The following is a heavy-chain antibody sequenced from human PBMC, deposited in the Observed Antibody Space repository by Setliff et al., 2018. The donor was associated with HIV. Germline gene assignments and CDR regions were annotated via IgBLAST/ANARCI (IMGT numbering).Heavy chain of an antibody. CDR1: GGSISNYY. Sequence: SETLSLTCTVSGGSISNYYWSWIRQSPEKGLEWIGSVSYSGSTYYNPSLKSRVTISVDTSKNQFSLRLSSVTAADTAVFFCARHLYWNPDAFDIWGQGTMVTVSS. CDR3: ARHLYWNPDAFDI. D-gene: IGHD1-1*01. V-gene: IGHV4-59*05. CDR2: VSYSGST. J-gene: IGHJ3*02.